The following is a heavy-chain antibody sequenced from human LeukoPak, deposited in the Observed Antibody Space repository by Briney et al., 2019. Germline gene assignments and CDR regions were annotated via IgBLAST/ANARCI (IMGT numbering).Heavy chain of an antibody. J-gene: IGHJ4*02. D-gene: IGHD4-17*01. Sequence: QPGGSLRLSCAASGFTFSYYWMHWVRQAPGKGLVWVSRINSDGSSTNYADSVKGRFTISRDNAKNTLYLQMNSLRAEDTAVYYCALPLRDGDFYFDYWGQGTLVTVSS. CDR2: INSDGSST. V-gene: IGHV3-74*01. CDR3: ALPLRDGDFYFDY. CDR1: GFTFSYYW.